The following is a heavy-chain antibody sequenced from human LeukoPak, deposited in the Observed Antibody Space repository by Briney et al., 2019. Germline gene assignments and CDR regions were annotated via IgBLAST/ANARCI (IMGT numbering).Heavy chain of an antibody. Sequence: GGSLRLSCAASGFTFSNYWMHWVRHAPGKGLVWVSRINSDGSNTNYADAVKGRFTISRDNAKNTLYLQMNSLRAEDTAVYYCAPNWFDPWGQGTLVTVSS. J-gene: IGHJ5*02. CDR2: INSDGSNT. V-gene: IGHV3-74*01. CDR1: GFTFSNYW. CDR3: APNWFDP.